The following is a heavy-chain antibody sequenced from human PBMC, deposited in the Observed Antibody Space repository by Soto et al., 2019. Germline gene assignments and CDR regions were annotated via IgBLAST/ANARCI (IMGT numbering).Heavy chain of an antibody. D-gene: IGHD6-6*01. V-gene: IGHV5-10-1*01. J-gene: IGHJ6*02. CDR3: ERPSARPGYYYGMDV. Sequence: EPLQITCQVSGYSFTSYWISGVRQMPGKGLEWMGRIDPSDSYTNYSPSFRGHVTISADKSISTAYLQWSSLKASDTAMYYCERPSARPGYYYGMDVWGQGTKVTVYS. CDR2: IDPSDSYT. CDR1: GYSFTSYW.